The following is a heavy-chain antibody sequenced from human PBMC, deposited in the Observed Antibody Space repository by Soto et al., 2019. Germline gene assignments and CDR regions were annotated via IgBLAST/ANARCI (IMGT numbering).Heavy chain of an antibody. J-gene: IGHJ4*02. CDR2: IYYSGST. Sequence: PSEALSLTCTVSGGSISSYYWSWIRQPPGKGLEGIGYIYYSGSTNYNPSLKSRVTISVDTSKNQFSLKLSSVTAADTAVYYCASPPIRFLECSPRLSYFAYWGQGTLVTVSS. D-gene: IGHD3-3*01. V-gene: IGHV4-59*08. CDR3: ASPPIRFLECSPRLSYFAY. CDR1: GGSISSYY.